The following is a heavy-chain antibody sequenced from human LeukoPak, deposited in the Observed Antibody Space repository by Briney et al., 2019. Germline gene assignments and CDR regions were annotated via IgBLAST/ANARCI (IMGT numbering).Heavy chain of an antibody. J-gene: IGHJ4*02. CDR3: AKGSRGSYYGSYYDY. CDR2: ISGSGGSP. CDR1: ELTSSSYA. D-gene: IGHD1-26*01. V-gene: IGHV3-23*01. Sequence: AGGSLRPSCSPSELTSSSYAMSWVRQAPGKGLEWVSAISGSGGSPYYADSVKGRFTISRVNSENTLYLQMNSLRADDAAVYYCAKGSRGSYYGSYYDYWGQGTLVAVSS.